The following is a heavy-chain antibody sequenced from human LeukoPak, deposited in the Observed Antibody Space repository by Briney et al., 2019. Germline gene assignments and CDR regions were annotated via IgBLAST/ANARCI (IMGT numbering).Heavy chain of an antibody. V-gene: IGHV4-39*01. D-gene: IGHD4-11*01. Sequence: SGTLSLTCTVSGGSISSSGFCWGWIRQPPGKGLEWIGTIDYSGRTFYNPPLKSRVTISVDTSKNQFSLKLTSVTAADTAVYHCARQDDQDHGNPNWFDPWGQGTLVTVSS. CDR1: GGSISSSGFC. CDR3: ARQDDQDHGNPNWFDP. J-gene: IGHJ5*02. CDR2: IDYSGRT.